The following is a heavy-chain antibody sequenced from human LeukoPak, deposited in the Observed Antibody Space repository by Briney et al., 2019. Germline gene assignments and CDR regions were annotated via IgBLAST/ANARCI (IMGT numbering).Heavy chain of an antibody. CDR1: GFTFSSEA. V-gene: IGHV3-23*01. CDR2: MSGSGGST. Sequence: GGSLRLSCAASGFTFSSEAMSWGRQAPGKGLEGVSAMSGSGGSTDYADSVKGRFTISRDNYKNPLYLQMNSLRAEDTAVYYCAKADYLSVFDYWGQGTLVTVSS. CDR3: AKADYLSVFDY. D-gene: IGHD4/OR15-4a*01. J-gene: IGHJ4*02.